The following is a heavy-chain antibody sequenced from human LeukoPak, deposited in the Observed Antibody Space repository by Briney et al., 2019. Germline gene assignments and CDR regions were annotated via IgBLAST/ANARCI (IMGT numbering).Heavy chain of an antibody. V-gene: IGHV1-2*02. Sequence: ASVKVSCKASGYTFTGYYMHWVRQAPGQGLDWMGWINPNSGGTTYAQKFQGRVTMTRDTSIGTAYMGLSRLTSDDTAVYYCAKTSAWSVVSWDFDLWGRGTLVTVSS. CDR3: AKTSAWSVVSWDFDL. CDR2: INPNSGGT. D-gene: IGHD3-3*01. CDR1: GYTFTGYY. J-gene: IGHJ2*01.